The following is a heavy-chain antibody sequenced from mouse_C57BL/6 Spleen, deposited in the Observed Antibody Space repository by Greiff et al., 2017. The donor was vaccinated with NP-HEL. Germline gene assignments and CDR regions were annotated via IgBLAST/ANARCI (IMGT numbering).Heavy chain of an antibody. CDR1: GYTFTSYD. V-gene: IGHV1-85*01. D-gene: IGHD1-1*01. CDR2: IYPRDGST. J-gene: IGHJ4*01. Sequence: VQRVESGPELVKPGASVKLSCKASGYTFTSYDINWVKQRPGQGLEWIGWIYPRDGSTKYNEKFKGKATLTVDTSSSTAYMELHSLTSEDSAVYFCARRSSSLYYAMDYWGQGTSVTVSS. CDR3: ARRSSSLYYAMDY.